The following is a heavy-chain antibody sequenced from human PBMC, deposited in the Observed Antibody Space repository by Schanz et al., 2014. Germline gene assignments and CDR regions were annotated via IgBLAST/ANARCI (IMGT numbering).Heavy chain of an antibody. CDR2: IKRDGSEK. J-gene: IGHJ6*02. CDR3: LAPDYGMDV. V-gene: IGHV3-7*02. Sequence: EEQLVESGGGLVQPGGSLRLSCAASGFSFSTYWMSWVRQAPGKGLEWVANIKRDGSEKNYFNSVKGRFTISRDNAKNSLFLQMNSLRAEDTAVYYCLAPDYGMDVWGQGTTVTVSS. CDR1: GFSFSTYW.